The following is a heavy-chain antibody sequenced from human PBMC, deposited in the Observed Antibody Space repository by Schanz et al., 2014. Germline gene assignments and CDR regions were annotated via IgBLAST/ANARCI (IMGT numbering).Heavy chain of an antibody. CDR2: IKQDGIEK. V-gene: IGHV3-7*01. CDR1: GFTFGNFF. D-gene: IGHD3-3*01. CDR3: ARVKGGYYPFDY. Sequence: EVQLVESGGGLVQPGGSLRLSCAASGFTFGNFFMSWVRQAPGKGLEWVANIKQDGIEKYYVDSVKGRFTISRDNAKNSLYLQMNSLTADDTAVYYCARVKGGYYPFDYWGRGTLVTVSS. J-gene: IGHJ4*02.